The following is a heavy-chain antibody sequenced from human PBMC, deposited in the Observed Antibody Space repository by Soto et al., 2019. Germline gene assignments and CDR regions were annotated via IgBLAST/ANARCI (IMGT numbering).Heavy chain of an antibody. V-gene: IGHV1-18*04. CDR2: ISAYNGNT. J-gene: IGHJ4*02. CDR3: ARGVVVVPAVITDFDY. CDR1: GYTFTGYY. D-gene: IGHD2-2*01. Sequence: ASVKVSCKASGYTFTGYYMHWVRQAPGQGLEWMGWISAYNGNTNYAQKLQGRVTMTTDTSTSTAYMELRSLRSDDTAVYYCARGVVVVPAVITDFDYWGQGTLVTVSS.